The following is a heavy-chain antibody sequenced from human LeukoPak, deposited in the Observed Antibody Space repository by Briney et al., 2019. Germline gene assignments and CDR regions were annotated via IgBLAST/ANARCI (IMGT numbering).Heavy chain of an antibody. CDR1: GFTFSSYE. Sequence: PGGSLRLSCAASGFTFSSYEMNWVRQAPGKGLEWVSYISSSGSTIYYADSVKGRFTISRDNAKNSLYLQMNSLRAEDTAVYYCARETIVGATGAFDIWGQGTMVTVSS. V-gene: IGHV3-48*03. CDR3: ARETIVGATGAFDI. D-gene: IGHD1-26*01. J-gene: IGHJ3*02. CDR2: ISSSGSTI.